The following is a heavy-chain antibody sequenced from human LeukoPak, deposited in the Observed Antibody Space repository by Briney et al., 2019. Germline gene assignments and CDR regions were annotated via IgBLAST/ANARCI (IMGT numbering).Heavy chain of an antibody. D-gene: IGHD1-14*01. CDR1: GGSISSGSFY. V-gene: IGHV4-61*02. CDR2: IYTSGST. J-gene: IGHJ6*03. CDR3: TSGTLSYYYMDV. Sequence: PSQTLSLTCTVSGGSISSGSFYWNWIRQPAGKGLEWIGRIYTSGSTNYNPSLKSRVTISVDTSKNQFSLKLSSVTAADTAVYYCTSGTLSYYYMDVWGKGTTVTISS.